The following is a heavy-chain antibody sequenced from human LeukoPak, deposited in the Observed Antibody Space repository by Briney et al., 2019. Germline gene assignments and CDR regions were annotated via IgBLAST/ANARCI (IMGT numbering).Heavy chain of an antibody. Sequence: SETLSLTCTVSGGXISSYYCSWIRQPAGKGLQWIGRIYTSGSTNYNPSLKSRVNMSIDTSKNKFSLKLSSVTAADTAVYYCARGIGSWYYFDYWGQGTLVTVSS. D-gene: IGHD6-13*01. CDR2: IYTSGST. CDR3: ARGIGSWYYFDY. J-gene: IGHJ4*02. V-gene: IGHV4-4*07. CDR1: GGXISSYY.